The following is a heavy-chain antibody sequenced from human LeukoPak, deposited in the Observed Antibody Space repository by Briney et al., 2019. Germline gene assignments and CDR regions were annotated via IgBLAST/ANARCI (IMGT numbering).Heavy chain of an antibody. V-gene: IGHV3-23*01. J-gene: IGHJ4*02. CDR1: GFTLSRST. CDR2: INSGGGTT. D-gene: IGHD3-10*01. Sequence: GGPPRLSFAASGFTLSRSTINLRRPAPGKGPDLLSAINSGGGTTSAESVKDRFTISRDNSKNTLYLQMNSLRAEDTAVYYCAKGTDDAGSYRPFDHWGQGTLVTVSS. CDR3: AKGTDDAGSYRPFDH.